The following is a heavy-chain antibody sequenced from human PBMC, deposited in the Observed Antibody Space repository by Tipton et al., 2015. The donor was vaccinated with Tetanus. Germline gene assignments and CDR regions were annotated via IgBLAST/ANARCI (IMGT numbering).Heavy chain of an antibody. D-gene: IGHD2-15*01. CDR1: GFIFSSYA. V-gene: IGHV3-30-3*01. CDR2: TSHDGHNE. J-gene: IGHJ6*02. CDR3: VRERRWYLHGYYYYFMDV. Sequence: SLRLSCAAPGFIFSSYAMHWVRQAPGKGLEWVAVTSHDGHNEYYADSVKGRFIISRDNSKSTLYLELYSLRPEDTAIYYCVRERRWYLHGYYYYFMDVWGQGTTVTVSS.